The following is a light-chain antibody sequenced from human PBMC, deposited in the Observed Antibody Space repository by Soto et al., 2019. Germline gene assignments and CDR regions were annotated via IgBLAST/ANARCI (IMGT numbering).Light chain of an antibody. CDR3: QQYCTSPIT. J-gene: IGKJ5*01. CDR2: GAS. Sequence: ENVLTQSPGTLSLSPGERATISCRASQTVSSYLTWYQQKPGQAPRLLIYGASKRATGIPDRFSGSGSGTDFTLTISRLQPEDFALYYCQQYCTSPITFGQGTRLEIK. V-gene: IGKV3-20*01. CDR1: QTVSSY.